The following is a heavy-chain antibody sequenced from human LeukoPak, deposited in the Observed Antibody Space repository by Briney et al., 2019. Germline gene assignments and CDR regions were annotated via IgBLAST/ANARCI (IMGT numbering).Heavy chain of an antibody. D-gene: IGHD3-3*01. CDR1: GFTFSNYA. CDR2: ISGSGGST. V-gene: IGHV3-23*01. Sequence: GGSLRLSCAASGFTFSNYAMNWVRQAPGKGLEWVSAISGSGGSTYYADSVKGRFTISRDNSKNTLYLQMNSLRAEDTAVYYCAKDANYDFWSGYYHPFDYWGQGTLVTVSS. CDR3: AKDANYDFWSGYYHPFDY. J-gene: IGHJ4*02.